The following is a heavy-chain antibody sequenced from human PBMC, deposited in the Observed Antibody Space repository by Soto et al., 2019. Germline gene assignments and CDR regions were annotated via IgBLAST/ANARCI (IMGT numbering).Heavy chain of an antibody. V-gene: IGHV4-4*02. CDR1: GDSISSSVW. J-gene: IGHJ4*02. CDR2: VFHTGNT. CDR3: ARKAWVSFDY. D-gene: IGHD7-27*01. Sequence: PSETLSLTLAVSGDSISSSVWWTWGRQPPGKGLEWIGEVFHTGNTNYNPSLKSRVTMSVDKSTNEFSLKVTSVTAADKAIYYCARKAWVSFDYWGQGAMVSVSS.